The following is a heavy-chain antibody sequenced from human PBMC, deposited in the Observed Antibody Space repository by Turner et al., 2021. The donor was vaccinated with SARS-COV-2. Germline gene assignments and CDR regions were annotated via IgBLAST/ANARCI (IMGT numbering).Heavy chain of an antibody. CDR3: AIDRIVRNWNDVPKPTYGMDV. CDR2: ISSSRSYI. Sequence: EVQRVESGGGLVKPGGSLRLFFAASGFTFNTYNMIWVRQAPGKGSEWVSSISSSRSYIDYADSGKDRFTISRNNAKNSLYLKMNSLRAEHTAVYYCAIDRIVRNWNDVPKPTYGMDVWGQGTTVTVSS. V-gene: IGHV3-21*01. J-gene: IGHJ6*02. CDR1: GFTFNTYN. D-gene: IGHD1-20*01.